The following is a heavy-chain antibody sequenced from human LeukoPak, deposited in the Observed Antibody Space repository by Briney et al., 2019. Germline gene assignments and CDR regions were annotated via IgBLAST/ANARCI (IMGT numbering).Heavy chain of an antibody. J-gene: IGHJ4*02. V-gene: IGHV3-21*01. Sequence: GGSLRLSCAASQFTFSDYSMNWVRQAPGKGLEWVSSISRNSGHMYYADSVKGRFTISRDNAKNSLYLQMNSLRAEDTAVYYCARGGDYLDYWGQGTLVTVSS. CDR2: ISRNSGHM. D-gene: IGHD2-15*01. CDR1: QFTFSDYS. CDR3: ARGGDYLDY.